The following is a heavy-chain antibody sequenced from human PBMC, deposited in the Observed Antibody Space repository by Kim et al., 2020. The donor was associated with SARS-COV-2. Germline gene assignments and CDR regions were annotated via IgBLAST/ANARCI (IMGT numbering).Heavy chain of an antibody. CDR2: IYPGDSDT. CDR3: ARLPRYCSGGSCYGRNYYGMDV. Sequence: GESLKISCKGSGYSFTSYWIGWVRQMPGKGLEWMGIIYPGDSDTRYSPSFQGQVTISADKSISTAYLQWSSLKASDTAMYYCARLPRYCSGGSCYGRNYYGMDVWGQGTTVTVSS. CDR1: GYSFTSYW. V-gene: IGHV5-51*01. D-gene: IGHD2-15*01. J-gene: IGHJ6*02.